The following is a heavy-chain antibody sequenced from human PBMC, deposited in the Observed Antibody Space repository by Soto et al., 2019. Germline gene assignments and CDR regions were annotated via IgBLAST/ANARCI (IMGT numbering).Heavy chain of an antibody. Sequence: QLQLQESGPGLVKPSETLSLTCTVSVGSISSSSYYWGWIRQPPGKGLEWIGSIYYSGSTYYNPSLKSRVTISVDTSRNQFSLKLSSVTAADTAVYYCARLEDGSYPVGGMDVWGQGTTVTVSS. V-gene: IGHV4-39*01. CDR2: IYYSGST. CDR3: ARLEDGSYPVGGMDV. D-gene: IGHD1-26*01. J-gene: IGHJ6*02. CDR1: VGSISSSSYY.